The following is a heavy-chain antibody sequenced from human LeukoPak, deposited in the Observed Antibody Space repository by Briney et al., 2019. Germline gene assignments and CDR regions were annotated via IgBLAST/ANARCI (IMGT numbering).Heavy chain of an antibody. CDR1: GFTFSNYN. CDR3: ARDYYASGSYFRGPFDP. J-gene: IGHJ5*02. Sequence: GGSLRLSCAASGFTFSNYNMHWVRQAPGKGLEWVAFISFDGSNKYYPDSVKGRFTISRDNSKNTLYLQMNSLRPEDTAVYYYARDYYASGSYFRGPFDPWGQGTLVTVSS. V-gene: IGHV3-30-3*01. D-gene: IGHD3-10*01. CDR2: ISFDGSNK.